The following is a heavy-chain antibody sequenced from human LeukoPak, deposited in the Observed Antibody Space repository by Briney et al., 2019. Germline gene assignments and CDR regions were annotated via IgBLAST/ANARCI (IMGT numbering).Heavy chain of an antibody. V-gene: IGHV4-59*01. CDR2: IYYSGST. D-gene: IGHD3-3*01. CDR3: ARDFWSGSVGFDP. CDR1: GASISTYY. J-gene: IGHJ5*02. Sequence: PSETLSLTCTVSGASISTYYWSWIRQPPGGGLEWIGYIYYSGSTNYNPSLKSRVTISVDTSKNQFYLSLRSLTAADTAVYYCARDFWSGSVGFDPWGQGTLVTVSS.